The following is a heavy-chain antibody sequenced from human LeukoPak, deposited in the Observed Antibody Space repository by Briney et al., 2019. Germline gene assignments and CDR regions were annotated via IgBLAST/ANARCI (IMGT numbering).Heavy chain of an antibody. V-gene: IGHV1-69*04. CDR1: GGTFISYA. CDR2: IIPIFGIA. J-gene: IGHJ4*02. Sequence: GASVTVSCKASGGTFISYAISWVRQAPGQGLEWMGRIIPIFGIANYAQKFQGRVTITADKSTSTAYMELSSLRSEDTAVYCCAREWERGFDYWGQGTLVTVSS. CDR3: AREWERGFDY. D-gene: IGHD1-26*01.